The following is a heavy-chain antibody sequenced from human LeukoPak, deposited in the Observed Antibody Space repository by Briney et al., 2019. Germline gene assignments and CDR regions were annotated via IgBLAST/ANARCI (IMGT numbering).Heavy chain of an antibody. D-gene: IGHD3-10*01. CDR3: AKDLLRDRWFGES. CDR2: IRYDGSNK. Sequence: GGSLRLSCAASGFTFSSYGMHWVRQAPGKGLEWVTFIRYDGSNKYYADSVKGRFTISRDNSKNTLYLQMNSLRAEDTAVYYCAKDLLRDRWFGESWGQGTLVTVSS. CDR1: GFTFSSYG. J-gene: IGHJ5*02. V-gene: IGHV3-30*02.